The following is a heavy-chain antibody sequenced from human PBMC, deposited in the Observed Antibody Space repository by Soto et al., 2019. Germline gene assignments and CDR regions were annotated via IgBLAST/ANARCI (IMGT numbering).Heavy chain of an antibody. V-gene: IGHV3-15*01. Sequence: LSLTCAASGFTFSNAWMSWVRQAPGKGLEWVGRIKSKTDGGTTDYAAPVKGRFTISRDDSKNTLYLQMNSLKTEDTAVYYCTTHIAARPEFDYWGQGTLVTVSS. J-gene: IGHJ4*02. CDR2: IKSKTDGGTT. D-gene: IGHD6-6*01. CDR3: TTHIAARPEFDY. CDR1: GFTFSNAW.